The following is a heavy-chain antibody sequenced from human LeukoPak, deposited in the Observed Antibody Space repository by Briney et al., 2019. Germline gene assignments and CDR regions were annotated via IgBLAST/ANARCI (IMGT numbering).Heavy chain of an antibody. CDR1: GFTFDDYA. CDR3: AEDIGTIPTGGFDY. J-gene: IGHJ4*02. Sequence: GGSLRLSCAASGFTFDDYAMHWVRQAPGKGLEWVSGISWNSGSIGYADSVKGRFTISRDNAKNSLYLQMNSLRAEDTALYYCAEDIGTIPTGGFDYWGQGTLVTVSS. V-gene: IGHV3-9*01. CDR2: ISWNSGSI. D-gene: IGHD2-21*01.